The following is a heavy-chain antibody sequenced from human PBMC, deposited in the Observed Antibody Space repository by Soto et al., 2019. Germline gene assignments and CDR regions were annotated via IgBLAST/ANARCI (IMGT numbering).Heavy chain of an antibody. CDR3: ARQDGVFSWWELEKYPDAFDI. V-gene: IGHV5-51*01. Sequence: PGESLKISCKGSGYSFTSYWIGWVRQMPGKGLERIVIIYLGDSDTSYSPSFQGQVTISADKSISTAYLQWSSLKASDTAMYYCARQDGVFSWWELEKYPDAFDIWGQGTMVTVSS. CDR1: GYSFTSYW. CDR2: IYLGDSDT. J-gene: IGHJ3*02. D-gene: IGHD1-26*01.